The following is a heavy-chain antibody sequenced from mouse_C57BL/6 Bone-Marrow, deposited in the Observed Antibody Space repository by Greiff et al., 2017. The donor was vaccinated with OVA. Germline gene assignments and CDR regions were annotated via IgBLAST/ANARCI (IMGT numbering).Heavy chain of an antibody. D-gene: IGHD1-1*01. CDR1: GYTFTSYG. J-gene: IGHJ1*03. CDR3: ARITTVVGGYCDV. V-gene: IGHV1-81*01. CDR2: IYPRSGNT. Sequence: VQLQQSGAELARPGASVKLSCKASGYTFTSYGISWVKQRTGQGLEWIGEIYPRSGNTYYNEKFKGKATLTADKSSSTAYMELRSLTSEDSAVYFCARITTVVGGYCDVWGTGTTVTVSS.